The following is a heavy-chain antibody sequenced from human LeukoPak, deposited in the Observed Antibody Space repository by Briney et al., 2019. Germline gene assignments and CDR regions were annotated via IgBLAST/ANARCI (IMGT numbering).Heavy chain of an antibody. V-gene: IGHV4-4*07. J-gene: IGHJ4*02. CDR3: ARARDPGSFNRAFDF. CDR2: IYNNGDT. D-gene: IGHD3-10*01. Sequence: SETLSLTCTVSGGSISGYYWTWIRQPAGKGLEWFGRIYNNGDTKYNPSLKSRVSMSVDTSKNQISLKLRSVTAADTAVYYCARARDPGSFNRAFDFWGQGTLVTVSS. CDR1: GGSISGYY.